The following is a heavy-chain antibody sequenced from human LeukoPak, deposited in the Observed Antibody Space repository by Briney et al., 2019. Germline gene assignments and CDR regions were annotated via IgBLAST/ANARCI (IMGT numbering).Heavy chain of an antibody. V-gene: IGHV4-34*01. CDR3: ARPTRRGGSHTKNYFDY. Sequence: PSETLSLTCAVYGGSFSGYYWSWIRQPPGKGLEWIGEIHHSGSTNYNPSLKSRVTISVDTSKNQFSLKLSSVTAADTAVYYCARPTRRGGSHTKNYFDYWGQGTLVTVSS. CDR1: GGSFSGYY. CDR2: IHHSGST. D-gene: IGHD2-15*01. J-gene: IGHJ4*02.